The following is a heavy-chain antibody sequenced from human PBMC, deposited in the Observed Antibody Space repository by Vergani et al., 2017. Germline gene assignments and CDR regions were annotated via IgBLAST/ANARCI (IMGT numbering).Heavy chain of an antibody. CDR2: IYYSGST. CDR1: GGSISSYY. Sequence: QVQLQESGPGLVKPSETLSLTCTVSGGSISSYYWSWIRQPPGQGLEWIGYIYYSGSTNYNPSLKSRVTITVDTSKNQFSLKLSSVAAADAAVYYCARLRDSGWFDPWGQGTLVTVSS. V-gene: IGHV4-59*08. CDR3: ARLRDSGWFDP. J-gene: IGHJ5*02. D-gene: IGHD3-10*01.